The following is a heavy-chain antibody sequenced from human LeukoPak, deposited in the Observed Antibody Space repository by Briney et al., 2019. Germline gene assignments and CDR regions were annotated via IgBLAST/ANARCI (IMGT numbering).Heavy chain of an antibody. Sequence: PSETLSLTCAVSGGSISGYYWSWSRQPPGRGVEWIGYIYYSGSTYYNPSLKSRVTISVDTSKNQFSLKLSSVTAADTAVYYCARGANCGGDCYPFDYWGQGTLVTVSS. D-gene: IGHD2-21*02. J-gene: IGHJ4*02. CDR1: GGSISGYY. CDR2: IYYSGST. CDR3: ARGANCGGDCYPFDY. V-gene: IGHV4-59*12.